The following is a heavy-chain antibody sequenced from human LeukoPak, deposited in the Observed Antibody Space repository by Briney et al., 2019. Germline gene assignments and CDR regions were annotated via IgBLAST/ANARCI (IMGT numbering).Heavy chain of an antibody. CDR3: VKESSTVGIIGAIVDY. Sequence: GGSLRLSCAASGFTFDDYAMHWVRQAPGKGLEWVSVISWNSGSTGYADSVEGRFTISRDNAKNSLYMQMNRLRDEETAFYYFVKESSTVGIIGAIVDYWGQGTLVTVSS. D-gene: IGHD1-26*01. CDR1: GFTFDDYA. CDR2: ISWNSGST. J-gene: IGHJ4*02. V-gene: IGHV3-9*01.